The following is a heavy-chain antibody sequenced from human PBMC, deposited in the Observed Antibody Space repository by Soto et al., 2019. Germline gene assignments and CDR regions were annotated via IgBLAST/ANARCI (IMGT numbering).Heavy chain of an antibody. Sequence: SETLSLTCTVSGGSISSSSYYWGWIRQPPGKGLEWIGSIYYSGSTYYNPSLKSRVTISVDTSKNQFSLKLSSVTAADTAVYYCARQLLWFGELLLFREFGPWGQGTLVTVSS. CDR3: ARQLLWFGELLLFREFGP. J-gene: IGHJ5*02. D-gene: IGHD3-10*01. CDR1: GGSISSSSYY. CDR2: IYYSGST. V-gene: IGHV4-39*01.